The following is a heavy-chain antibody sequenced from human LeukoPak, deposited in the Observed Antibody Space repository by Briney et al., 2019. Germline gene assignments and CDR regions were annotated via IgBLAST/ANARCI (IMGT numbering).Heavy chain of an antibody. V-gene: IGHV1-69*05. Sequence: GASVKVSXKASGGTFSSYAISWVRQAPGQGLEWMGGIIPIFGTANYAQKFQGRVTITTDESTSTAYMELSSLRSEDTAVYYCASSDYYDFWSGGNWFDPWGQGTLVTVSS. CDR1: GGTFSSYA. D-gene: IGHD3-3*01. CDR3: ASSDYYDFWSGGNWFDP. CDR2: IIPIFGTA. J-gene: IGHJ5*02.